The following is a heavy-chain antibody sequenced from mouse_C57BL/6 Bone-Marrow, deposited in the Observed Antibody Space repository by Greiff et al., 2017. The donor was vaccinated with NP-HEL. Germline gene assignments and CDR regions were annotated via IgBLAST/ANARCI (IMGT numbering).Heavy chain of an antibody. Sequence: EVQLVESGGDLVKPGGSLKLSCAASGFTFSSYAMSWVRQTPDKRLEWVATISSGGSYTYYPDSVKGRFTISRDNAKNTLYLQMSSLKSEDTAMYYCARATVEGFAYWGQGTLVTVSA. CDR2: ISSGGSYT. J-gene: IGHJ3*01. V-gene: IGHV5-6*01. D-gene: IGHD1-1*01. CDR3: ARATVEGFAY. CDR1: GFTFSSYA.